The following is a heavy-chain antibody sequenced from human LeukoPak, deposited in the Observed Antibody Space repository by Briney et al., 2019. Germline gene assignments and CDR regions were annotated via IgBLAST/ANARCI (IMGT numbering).Heavy chain of an antibody. CDR1: GGSISTSDRY. CDR3: ARGRRDGYNLEYFDK. Sequence: SETLSLTCTVSGGSISTSDRYWGWIRQPPGKGLEWIGSIYYSGITYRNPSLKSRVTISVDTSKNQFSLKLSSVTAADTAVYYCARGRRDGYNLEYFDKWGQGTLVTVSS. V-gene: IGHV4-39*02. D-gene: IGHD5-24*01. CDR2: IYYSGIT. J-gene: IGHJ4*02.